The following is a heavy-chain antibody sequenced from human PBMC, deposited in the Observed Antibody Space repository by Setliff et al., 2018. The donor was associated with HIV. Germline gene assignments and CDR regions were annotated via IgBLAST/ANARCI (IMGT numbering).Heavy chain of an antibody. CDR2: IAYTGSG. V-gene: IGHV4-38-2*02. CDR3: AREVRWELPQGFDH. Sequence: PSETLSLPCAVSGYSISSGYYWGWIRQPPGKGLAWIGSIAYTGSGYYNSSLKSRVTISVDTSRNECSLKLTSVTAADTAVYYCAREVRWELPQGFDHWGQGSQVTGSS. CDR1: GYSISSGYY. D-gene: IGHD1-26*01. J-gene: IGHJ4*02.